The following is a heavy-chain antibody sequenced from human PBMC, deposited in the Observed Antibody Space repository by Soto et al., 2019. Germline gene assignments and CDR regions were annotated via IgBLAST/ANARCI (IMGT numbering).Heavy chain of an antibody. CDR2: IYYSGST. CDR3: ARLVTGYFDY. V-gene: IGHV4-31*01. J-gene: IGHJ4*02. Sequence: QVQLQESGPGLVKPSQTLSLTCTVSGGSISSGGYYWSWIRQHPGKGLEWIGYIYYSGSTYYNPSLKXXVXIXVDTSKNQFSLKLSSVTAADTAVYYCARLVTGYFDYWGQGTLVTVSS. CDR1: GGSISSGGYY. D-gene: IGHD3-10*01.